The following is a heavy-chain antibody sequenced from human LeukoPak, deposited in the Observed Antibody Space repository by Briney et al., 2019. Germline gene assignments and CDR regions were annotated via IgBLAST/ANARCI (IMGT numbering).Heavy chain of an antibody. Sequence: GGSLRLSCAASGITFSSYWMHWVRQAPGKGLVWVSHINSDGSSTNYADSVKGRFTISRDNAKNTLYLQMNSLRAEDTAVYYCARDRTGKPYYYGMDVWGQGTTVTVSS. J-gene: IGHJ6*02. CDR2: INSDGSST. D-gene: IGHD1-14*01. CDR3: ARDRTGKPYYYGMDV. V-gene: IGHV3-74*01. CDR1: GITFSSYW.